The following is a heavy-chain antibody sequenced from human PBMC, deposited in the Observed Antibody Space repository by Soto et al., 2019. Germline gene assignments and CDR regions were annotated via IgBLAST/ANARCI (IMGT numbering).Heavy chain of an antibody. V-gene: IGHV4-34*01. CDR1: GGSFSGYY. Sequence: SETLSLTCAVYGGSFSGYYWSWIRQPPGKGLEWIGEINHSGSTNYNPSLKSRVTISVDTSKNQFSLKLSSVTAADTAVYYCAVSRSSPERRNWFDPWGQGTLVTVSS. J-gene: IGHJ5*02. CDR3: AVSRSSPERRNWFDP. CDR2: INHSGST.